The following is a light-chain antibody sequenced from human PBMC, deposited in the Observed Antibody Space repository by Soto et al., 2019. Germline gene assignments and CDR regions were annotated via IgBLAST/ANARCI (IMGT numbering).Light chain of an antibody. CDR3: MQGTHWPIT. V-gene: IGKV2-30*02. J-gene: IGKJ5*01. CDR1: QSLVHSDGIAY. CDR2: KVS. Sequence: PLSLPVTLGQPASISCRSNQSLVHSDGIAYFSWFQQRPGRSPRRLIYKVSNRDSGIPARFSGSGSGTDFALKISRVEAEDVGVYYCMQGTHWPITFGQGTRLEIK.